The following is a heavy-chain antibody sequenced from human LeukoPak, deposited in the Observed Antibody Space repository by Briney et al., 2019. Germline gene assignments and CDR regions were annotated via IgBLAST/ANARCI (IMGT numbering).Heavy chain of an antibody. D-gene: IGHD2-8*01. Sequence: HPGGSLRLSWAASGFPFSSYARSWVRQAPGKGLEWVSAISGSGGTTYYADAVKGRFTISRDNSKNTLYLQMNSLRAEDTAVYYCAKFYCTNGVCSDYYYYGMDVWGQGTTVTVSS. J-gene: IGHJ6*02. CDR2: ISGSGGTT. V-gene: IGHV3-23*01. CDR3: AKFYCTNGVCSDYYYYGMDV. CDR1: GFPFSSYA.